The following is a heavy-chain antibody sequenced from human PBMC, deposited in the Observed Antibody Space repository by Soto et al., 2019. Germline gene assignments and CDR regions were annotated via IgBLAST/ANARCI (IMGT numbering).Heavy chain of an antibody. CDR1: GFTFSSYW. V-gene: IGHV3-74*01. CDR3: ARAIYSSSAFDL. J-gene: IGHJ3*01. CDR2: INSDGSST. Sequence: PGGSLRLSCAASGFTFSSYWMHWVRQAPGKGLVWVSRINSDGSSTSYADSVKGRFTISRDNAKNSLYLQMNNLRAGDTAMYYCARAIYSSSAFDLWGQGTMVTVSS. D-gene: IGHD3-22*01.